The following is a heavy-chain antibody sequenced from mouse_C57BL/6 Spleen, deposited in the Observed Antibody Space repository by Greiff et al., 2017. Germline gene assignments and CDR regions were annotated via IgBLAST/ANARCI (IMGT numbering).Heavy chain of an antibody. V-gene: IGHV1-15*01. CDR1: GYTFTDYE. CDR2: IDPETGGT. Sequence: QVQLKQSGAELVRPGASVTLSCKASGYTFTDYEMHWVKQTPVHGLEWIGAIDPETGGTAYNQKFKGKAILTADKSSSTAYMELRSLTSEDSAVSYCTRSYYSNLFADWGQGTLVTVSA. CDR3: TRSYYSNLFAD. J-gene: IGHJ3*01. D-gene: IGHD2-5*01.